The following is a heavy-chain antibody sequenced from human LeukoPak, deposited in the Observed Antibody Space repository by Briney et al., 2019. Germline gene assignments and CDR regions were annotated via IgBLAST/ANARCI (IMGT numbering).Heavy chain of an antibody. Sequence: PSETLSLTCTVSGGSISSVSYYWGRIRQPPGKGLEWIGSIYYTGSTYYNPSLKSRVTISVDTSKSQFSLRLNSVTAADTAVYFCARQIYDFWSGYYRRHFDYWGQGTLVTVSS. CDR3: ARQIYDFWSGYYRRHFDY. CDR2: IYYTGST. V-gene: IGHV4-39*01. CDR1: GGSISSVSYY. J-gene: IGHJ4*02. D-gene: IGHD3-3*01.